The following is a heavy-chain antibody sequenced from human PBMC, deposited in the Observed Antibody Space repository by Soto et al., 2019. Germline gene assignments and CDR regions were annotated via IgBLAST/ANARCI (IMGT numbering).Heavy chain of an antibody. J-gene: IGHJ5*02. CDR1: GGSISTSSYY. CDR3: ARVRSPGHYNWFEP. V-gene: IGHV4-39*01. Sequence: PSETLSLTCAVSGGSISTSSYYWGWIRQPPGKGLEWIGTIYYSGSTYYNPSLKSRITISVDTSKNQFSLRLSSVTATDTAVYYCARVRSPGHYNWFEPWGQATLVTVSS. CDR2: IYYSGST.